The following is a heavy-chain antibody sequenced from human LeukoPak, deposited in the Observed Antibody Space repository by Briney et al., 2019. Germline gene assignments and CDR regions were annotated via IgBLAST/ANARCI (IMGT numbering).Heavy chain of an antibody. J-gene: IGHJ3*02. CDR3: AGDRGSYGAFDI. V-gene: IGHV4-59*12. CDR1: GGSISSYY. D-gene: IGHD1-26*01. CDR2: IYYSGST. Sequence: PSETLSLTCTVSGGSISSYYWSWIRQPPGKGLEWIGYIYYSGSTNYNPSLKSRVTISVDTSKNQFSLKLSSVTAADTAVYYCAGDRGSYGAFDIWGKGTMVTVSS.